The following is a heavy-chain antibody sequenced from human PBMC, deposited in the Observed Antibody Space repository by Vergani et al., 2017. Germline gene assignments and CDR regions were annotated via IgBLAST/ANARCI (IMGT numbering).Heavy chain of an antibody. CDR3: AKRGSSGYYQYYFDY. CDR2: ISGSGGST. V-gene: IGHV3-23*01. J-gene: IGHJ4*02. Sequence: EVQLLESGGGLVQPGGSLRLSGTASGFTFSSYAMSWVRQAPGKGLEWVSAISGSGGSTYYADSVKGRFTISRDNSKNTLDLQMNSLRAEDTAVYYCAKRGSSGYYQYYFDYWGQGTLVTVSS. D-gene: IGHD3-22*01. CDR1: GFTFSSYA.